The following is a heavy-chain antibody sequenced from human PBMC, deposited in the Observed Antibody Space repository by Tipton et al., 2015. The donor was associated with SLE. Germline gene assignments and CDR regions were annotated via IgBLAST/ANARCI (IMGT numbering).Heavy chain of an antibody. J-gene: IGHJ5*02. CDR3: AGGDDFWSGYPKIKLDP. D-gene: IGHD3-3*01. CDR1: GVSITNFY. CDR2: VFTSGGA. Sequence: TLSLTCTVSGVSITNFYWSWVRQPPGKGLEWIGRVFTSGGANYNPSLKSRLTISVDTSKNEISLRLSSVTAADTAIYYCAGGDDFWSGYPKIKLDPWGQGTLVTVSS. V-gene: IGHV4-4*07.